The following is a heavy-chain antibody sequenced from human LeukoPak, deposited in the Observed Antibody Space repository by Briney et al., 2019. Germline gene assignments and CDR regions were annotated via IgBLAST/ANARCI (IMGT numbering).Heavy chain of an antibody. D-gene: IGHD5-12*01. Sequence: GGSLRLSCTASGFTSSSYAMNWVRQAPGKGLEWVSAISGSGSSTYYADSVKGRFTISRDNSKSTLYLQMNSLRAEDMAVYFCARGANDGYSAYPYWGQGALVTVSS. V-gene: IGHV3-23*01. CDR2: ISGSGSST. CDR1: GFTSSSYA. J-gene: IGHJ4*02. CDR3: ARGANDGYSAYPY.